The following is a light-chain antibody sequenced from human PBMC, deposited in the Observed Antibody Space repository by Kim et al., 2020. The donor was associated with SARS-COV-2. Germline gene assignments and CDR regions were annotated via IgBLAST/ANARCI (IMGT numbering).Light chain of an antibody. CDR3: QQYYTTPHT. CDR2: WAS. J-gene: IGKJ2*01. V-gene: IGKV4-1*01. CDR1: QNVLYSSNNKNY. Sequence: STINCRYSQNVLYSSNNKNYLAWYQQKPGQPPKLLIYWASTRESGVPDRFSGSGSGTDFTLTISSLQAEDVAVYYCQQYYTTPHTFGQGTKLEI.